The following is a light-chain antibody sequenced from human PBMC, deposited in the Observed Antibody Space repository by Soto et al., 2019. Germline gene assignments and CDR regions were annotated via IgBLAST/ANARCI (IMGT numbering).Light chain of an antibody. CDR2: GNS. J-gene: IGLJ2*01. CDR3: QSYDSSLSGL. CDR1: SSKIGAGYD. Sequence: QSVLTQPPSVSGAPGQRVTISCTGSSSKIGAGYDVHWYQQLPGTAPKLLIYGNSNRPSGVPDRFSGSKSGTSASLAITGLQAEDEADYYCQSYDSSLSGLFGGGTQLTVL. V-gene: IGLV1-40*01.